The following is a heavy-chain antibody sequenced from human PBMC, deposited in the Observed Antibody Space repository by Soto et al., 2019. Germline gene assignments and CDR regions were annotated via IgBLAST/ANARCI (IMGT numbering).Heavy chain of an antibody. J-gene: IGHJ6*02. CDR1: RVAFSKFI. CDR3: AKVRYSSPMGYYYGMDV. D-gene: IGHD6-19*01. V-gene: IGHV1-69*01. CDR2: SIPIFGTA. Sequence: QAQLEQSGVEVKKPGSSVKVSCKASRVAFSKFIVTWVRQAPGLGLECVGGSIPIFGTANYAQKFQGRGTITADESTSTSNMEVNNMRSEDTAVYSCAKVRYSSPMGYYYGMDVWGQGTTVTVSS.